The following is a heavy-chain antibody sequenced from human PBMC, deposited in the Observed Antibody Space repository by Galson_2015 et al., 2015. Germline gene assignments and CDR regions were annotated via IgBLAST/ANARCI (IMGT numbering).Heavy chain of an antibody. J-gene: IGHJ6*02. CDR2: ISYDGSNK. Sequence: LILSCAASGFPFSSYAMHWFRQAPGKGLEWVAVISYDGSNKYYADSVKDRFTISRDNSKNTLYLQMNSLRAEDTAVYYCARGGFSVSSSLPYYYCGMDVWGQGTTVTVSS. V-gene: IGHV3-30-3*01. CDR3: ARGGFSVSSSLPYYYCGMDV. D-gene: IGHD6-6*01. CDR1: GFPFSSYA.